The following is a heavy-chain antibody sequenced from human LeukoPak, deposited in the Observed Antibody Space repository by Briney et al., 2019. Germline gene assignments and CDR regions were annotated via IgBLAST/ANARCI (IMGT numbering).Heavy chain of an antibody. V-gene: IGHV3-53*01. CDR2: ISDAGTT. J-gene: IGHJ4*02. CDR1: GFAVRACY. D-gene: IGHD3-10*01. CDR3: AKDVWFGELLKGFDY. Sequence: SGGSLRLSCTASGFAVRACYMTWVRQAPGKGLEWVSVISDAGTTYYADSVKGRFAISRDNSKNTLYLQMNSLRAEDTAVYYCAKDVWFGELLKGFDYWGQGTLVTVSS.